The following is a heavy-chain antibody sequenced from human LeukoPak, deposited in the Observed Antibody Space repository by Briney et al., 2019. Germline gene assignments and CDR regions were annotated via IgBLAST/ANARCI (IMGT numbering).Heavy chain of an antibody. J-gene: IGHJ4*02. V-gene: IGHV3-30-3*01. CDR2: ISYDGSNK. D-gene: IGHD3-22*01. CDR3: ARDRYSSGYYLDY. Sequence: GGSLRLSCAASGFTFSSYAMHWVRQDPGKGLEWVAVISYDGSNKYYADSVKGRFTISRDNSKNTLYLQMNSLRAEDTAVYYCARDRYSSGYYLDYWGQGTLVTVSS. CDR1: GFTFSSYA.